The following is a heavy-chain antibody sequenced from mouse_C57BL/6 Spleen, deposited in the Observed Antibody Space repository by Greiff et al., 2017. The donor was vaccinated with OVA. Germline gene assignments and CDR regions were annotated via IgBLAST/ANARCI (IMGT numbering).Heavy chain of an antibody. CDR1: GYTFTEYT. V-gene: IGHV1-62-2*01. CDR3: ARHEEAGSGYGRYAMDY. Sequence: VKLVESGAELVKPGASVKLSCKASGYTFTEYTIHWVKQRSGQGLEWIGWFYPGSGSIKYNEKFKDKATLTADKSSSTVYMELSRLTSEDSAVYFCARHEEAGSGYGRYAMDYWGQGTSVTVSS. J-gene: IGHJ4*01. CDR2: FYPGSGSI. D-gene: IGHD3-2*02.